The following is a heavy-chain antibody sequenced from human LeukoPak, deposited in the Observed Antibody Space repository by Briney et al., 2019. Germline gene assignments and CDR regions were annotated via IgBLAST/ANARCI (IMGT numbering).Heavy chain of an antibody. V-gene: IGHV3-48*01. CDR2: ISSSSSTI. CDR1: GFTFSSYS. Sequence: AGGSLRLSCAASGFTFSSYSMNWVRQAPGKGLEWVSYISSSSSTIYYADSVKGRFTISRDNAKNSLYLQMNSLRAEDTALYYCARDRRYDYVWGSYHPDAFDIWGQGTMVTVSS. J-gene: IGHJ3*02. D-gene: IGHD3-16*02. CDR3: ARDRRYDYVWGSYHPDAFDI.